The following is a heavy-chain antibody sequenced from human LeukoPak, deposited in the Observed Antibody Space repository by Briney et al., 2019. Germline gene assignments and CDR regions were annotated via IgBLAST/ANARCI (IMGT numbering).Heavy chain of an antibody. J-gene: IGHJ4*02. D-gene: IGHD2-2*01. CDR3: AKGVRAYCSSTSCYHIDC. V-gene: IGHV3-23*01. CDR2: ISGGGGTT. Sequence: GGSLRLSCAASGFTFSSYSMNWVRQAPGKGLEWVSAISGGGGTTYYADSVKGRFTISRDSSRNTLYLQMNSLRADDTAVYYCAKGVRAYCSSTSCYHIDCWGQGTLVTVSS. CDR1: GFTFSSYS.